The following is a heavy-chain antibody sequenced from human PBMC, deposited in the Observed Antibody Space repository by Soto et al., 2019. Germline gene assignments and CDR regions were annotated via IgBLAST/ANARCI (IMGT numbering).Heavy chain of an antibody. Sequence: GGSLRLSCTASGFSFSDYDMHWVRQAPGKGLEWGSTIGDARDPYYTGSVKHRFTISRENARNSMFLQMNSVTVGDTAVYYCARAYTGRLPRRADYYYALGVWGQGIMVTVSS. CDR3: ARAYTGRLPRRADYYYALGV. CDR1: GFSFSDYD. D-gene: IGHD2-15*01. CDR2: IGDARDP. J-gene: IGHJ6*02. V-gene: IGHV3-13*05.